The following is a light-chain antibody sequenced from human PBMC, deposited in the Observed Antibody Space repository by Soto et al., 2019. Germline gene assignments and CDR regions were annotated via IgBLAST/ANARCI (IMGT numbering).Light chain of an antibody. CDR2: GAS. CDR1: QTTSPKY. J-gene: IGKJ5*01. CDR3: QHCGSSRPVI. Sequence: EIELKQSPGTLSLSPGESATLSCRVSQTTSPKYVAWYQQRRGLAPRLLVYGASKRAAGIPDRFRGSGSGSEVRLAISGLESEDFSVYFCQHCGSSRPVIFGQGKRLDVK. V-gene: IGKV3-20*01.